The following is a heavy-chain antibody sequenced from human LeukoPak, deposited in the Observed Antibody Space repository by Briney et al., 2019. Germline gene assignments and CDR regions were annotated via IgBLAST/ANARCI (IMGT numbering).Heavy chain of an antibody. D-gene: IGHD6-13*01. J-gene: IGHJ1*01. CDR2: IYYSGST. CDR1: GGSISSYY. CDR3: ARGRRAGPYFQH. V-gene: IGHV4-59*01. Sequence: PSETLSLTCTVSGGSISSYYWSWIRQPPGKGLEWIGYIYYSGSTNYNPSLKGRVTISVDTSKNQFSLKLSSVTAADTAVYYCARGRRAGPYFQHWGQGTLVTVSS.